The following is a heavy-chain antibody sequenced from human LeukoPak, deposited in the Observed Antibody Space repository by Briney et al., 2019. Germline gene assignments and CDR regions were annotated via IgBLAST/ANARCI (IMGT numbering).Heavy chain of an antibody. CDR1: GYTFTTYG. Sequence: GASVKLSCKASGYTFTTYGINWVRQAPGQGLEWMGWISAYNGNTNYAQKFQDRVTMTTATSTSTAYMELRSLRSDDTAVNYCARDLIAVRPGWFDPWGQGTLVTVSS. V-gene: IGHV1-18*01. D-gene: IGHD6-6*01. CDR3: ARDLIAVRPGWFDP. J-gene: IGHJ5*02. CDR2: ISAYNGNT.